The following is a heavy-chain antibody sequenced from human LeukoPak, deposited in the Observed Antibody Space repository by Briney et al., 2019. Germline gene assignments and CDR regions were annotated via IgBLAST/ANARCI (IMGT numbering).Heavy chain of an antibody. CDR2: ISSSSSYI. CDR1: GFTFSSYS. J-gene: IGHJ6*02. V-gene: IGHV3-21*01. Sequence: PGGSLRLSCAASGFTFSSYSMNWVRQAPGKGLEWVSSISSSSSYIYYADSVKGRFAISRDNAKNSLYLQMNSLRAEDTAVYYCARMESGYYPYYYYYGMDVWGQGTTVTVFS. CDR3: ARMESGYYPYYYYYGMDV. D-gene: IGHD3-3*01.